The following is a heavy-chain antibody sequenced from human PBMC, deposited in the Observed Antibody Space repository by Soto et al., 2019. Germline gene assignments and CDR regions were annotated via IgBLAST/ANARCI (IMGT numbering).Heavy chain of an antibody. Sequence: QVQLVQSGAEVKKPGASVKVSCKASGYTFTNYGLAWVRQAPGQGLEWMGWINPNSGKTEYRHNLQGRVTMTADTSTATAYMELTSLRSDDTAVYFCTRDRLTLTTSLIFDFWGQGTLVTVSS. CDR1: GYTFTNYG. J-gene: IGHJ4*02. V-gene: IGHV1-18*01. D-gene: IGHD3-9*01. CDR3: TRDRLTLTTSLIFDF. CDR2: INPNSGKT.